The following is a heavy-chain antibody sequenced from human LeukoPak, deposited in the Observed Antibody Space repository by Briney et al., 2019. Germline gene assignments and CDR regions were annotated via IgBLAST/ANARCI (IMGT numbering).Heavy chain of an antibody. D-gene: IGHD6-6*01. J-gene: IGHJ4*02. CDR1: GYTFTSYD. Sequence: ASVKVSCKASGYTFTSYDINWVRQAPGQGLEWMGWMNPNSGNTGYAQKFQGRVTITRNTSISTAYMELSSLRSEDTAVYYCARGGKSIAALGYWGQGTLVTVSS. V-gene: IGHV1-8*03. CDR3: ARGGKSIAALGY. CDR2: MNPNSGNT.